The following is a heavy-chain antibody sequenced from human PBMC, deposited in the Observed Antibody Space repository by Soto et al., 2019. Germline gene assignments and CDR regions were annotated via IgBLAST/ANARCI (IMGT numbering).Heavy chain of an antibody. CDR2: IYYSGST. CDR1: GGSISSYY. CDR3: ARHPSRRYYDSSGYYYPLVYGMDV. J-gene: IGHJ6*02. D-gene: IGHD3-22*01. Sequence: SETLSLICTVSGGSISSYYWSWIRQPPGKGLEWIGYIYYSGSTNYNPSLKSRVTISVDTSKNQFSLKLSSVTAADTAVYYCARHPSRRYYDSSGYYYPLVYGMDVWGQGTTVTVSS. V-gene: IGHV4-59*08.